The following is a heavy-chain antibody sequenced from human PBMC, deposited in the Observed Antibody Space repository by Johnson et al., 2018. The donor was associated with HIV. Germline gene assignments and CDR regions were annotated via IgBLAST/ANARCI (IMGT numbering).Heavy chain of an antibody. D-gene: IGHD6-13*01. V-gene: IGHV3-53*01. CDR1: GFTVSSNY. CDR3: ARDCSSWRHACDI. CDR2: IYSGGST. Sequence: VQLVESGGGLIQPGGSLGLSCSASGFTVSSNYMSLVREAHGKGLVGVSVIYSGGSTYYADSVKGRFTIARDNSKNTLYLQMNSLRAEDTAVYYCARDCSSWRHACDIWGQGTMVTVSS. J-gene: IGHJ3*02.